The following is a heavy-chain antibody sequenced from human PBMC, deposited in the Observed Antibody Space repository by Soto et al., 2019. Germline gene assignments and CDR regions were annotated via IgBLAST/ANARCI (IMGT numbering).Heavy chain of an antibody. CDR2: INAGNGNT. V-gene: IGHV1-3*01. Sequence: GASVKVSCKASGYTFTSYAMHWVRQAPGQRLEWMGWINAGNGNTKYSRKFQGRVTITRDTSASTAYMELSSLRSEDTAVYYCARDSGSFSIDYWGQGTLVTVSS. CDR1: GYTFTSYA. D-gene: IGHD6-13*01. CDR3: ARDSGSFSIDY. J-gene: IGHJ4*02.